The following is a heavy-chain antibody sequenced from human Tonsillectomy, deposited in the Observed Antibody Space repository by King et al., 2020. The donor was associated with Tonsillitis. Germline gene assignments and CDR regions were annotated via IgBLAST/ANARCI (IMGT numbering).Heavy chain of an antibody. D-gene: IGHD3-22*01. Sequence: VQLQESGPGLVKPSETLSLICTVSGGSISSYYWSWLRQPPGKGLEWIGYIYYSGSTNYNPSLKSRVSMSVDTSKNQFSLKLSSVTAADTAVYYCARGGDYYDSSGYYLTPPDYWGQGTLVTVSS. CDR2: IYYSGST. V-gene: IGHV4-59*01. J-gene: IGHJ4*02. CDR1: GGSISSYY. CDR3: ARGGDYYDSSGYYLTPPDY.